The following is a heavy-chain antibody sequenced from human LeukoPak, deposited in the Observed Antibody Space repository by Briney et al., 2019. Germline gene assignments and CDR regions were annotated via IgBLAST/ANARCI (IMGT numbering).Heavy chain of an antibody. V-gene: IGHV3-30*02. J-gene: IGHJ4*02. CDR1: GFTLSSYG. D-gene: IGHD1-26*01. CDR2: IRYDGSNK. Sequence: GGSLRLSCAVSGFTLSSYGMHWVRQAPGKGLEWVAFIRYDGSNKYYADPVKGRFTISRDNSKNTLYLQMNSLRAEDTAVYYCAKDPQKWESYFDYWGQGTLVTVSS. CDR3: AKDPQKWESYFDY.